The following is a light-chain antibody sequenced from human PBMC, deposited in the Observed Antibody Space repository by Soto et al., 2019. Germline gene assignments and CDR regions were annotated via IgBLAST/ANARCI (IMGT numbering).Light chain of an antibody. CDR2: EVS. V-gene: IGLV2-8*01. CDR3: SSYSGTNYHYV. Sequence: QSVLTQPPSASGSFGQSVTISCTGTSSDVGGYNYVSWYQQHPGKAPKLMIYEVSERPSGVPDRFSGSKSSNTASLTVSGLQADDEADYYCSSYSGTNYHYVFGTGTKVTVL. J-gene: IGLJ1*01. CDR1: SSDVGGYNY.